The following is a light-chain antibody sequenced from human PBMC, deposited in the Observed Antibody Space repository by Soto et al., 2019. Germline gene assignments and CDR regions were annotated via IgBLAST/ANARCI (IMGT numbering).Light chain of an antibody. J-gene: IGKJ2*01. Sequence: ALPLTQSPSSLSASVGDRVTITCRASQGISSALAWYQQKPGKAPKLLIYDASSLESGVPSRFSGSGSGTDFTLTISSLQPEDFATYYCQQFNSYPQTFGQGTKLEIK. CDR3: QQFNSYPQT. CDR1: QGISSA. CDR2: DAS. V-gene: IGKV1-13*02.